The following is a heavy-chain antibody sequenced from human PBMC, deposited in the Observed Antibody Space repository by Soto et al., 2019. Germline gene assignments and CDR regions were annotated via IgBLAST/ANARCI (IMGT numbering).Heavy chain of an antibody. CDR1: GFTFGDYA. Sequence: GGSLRLSCSAPGFTFGDYAMQWFRQAPGKGLEWVSAISWNSGSIDYADSVKGRCTISRDNAKNSLYLQMNSLRAEDTALYYCAKSHTTSGWYVTTDYWGQGTRVTVSS. CDR3: AKSHTTSGWYVTTDY. J-gene: IGHJ4*02. V-gene: IGHV3-9*01. CDR2: ISWNSGSI. D-gene: IGHD6-19*01.